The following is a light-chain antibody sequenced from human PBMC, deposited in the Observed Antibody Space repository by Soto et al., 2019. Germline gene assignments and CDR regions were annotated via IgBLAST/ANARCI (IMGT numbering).Light chain of an antibody. V-gene: IGKV1-27*01. J-gene: IGKJ3*01. CDR1: QGISNY. Sequence: DIQMTQSPSSLSASVGDRVTITCRASQGISNYLAWYQQKPGKVPKLLIYTASTLQSGVPSRFSGSGSGTDITLTISCLQPEDVATYYCQKYNSATIGPETKVDIK. CDR2: TAS. CDR3: QKYNSAT.